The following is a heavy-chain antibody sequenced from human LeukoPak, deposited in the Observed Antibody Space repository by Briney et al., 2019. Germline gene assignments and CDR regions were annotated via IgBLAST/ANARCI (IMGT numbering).Heavy chain of an antibody. Sequence: ASVKVSCKASGYTFTGYYMHWVRQAPGQGLEWMGWINPNSGGTNYAQKFQGRVTMTRDTSISTVYMELSRLRSDDTAVYYCARGISIGGDWGSYRFPSDYWGQGTLVTVSS. V-gene: IGHV1-2*02. CDR3: ARGISIGGDWGSYRFPSDY. J-gene: IGHJ4*02. CDR2: INPNSGGT. CDR1: GYTFTGYY. D-gene: IGHD3-16*02.